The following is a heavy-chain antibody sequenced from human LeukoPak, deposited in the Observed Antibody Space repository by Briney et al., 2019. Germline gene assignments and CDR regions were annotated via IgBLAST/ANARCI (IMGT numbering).Heavy chain of an antibody. D-gene: IGHD5-18*01. Sequence: GRSLRLSCAASGFTFSSYGMHWVRQAPGKGLEWVTFIRFDGSYEDYADSVKGRFTISRDNARNSLYLQMNSLRAEDTAVYYCARDSSYTAMVNYYFDSWGQGTPVTVSS. V-gene: IGHV3-33*01. CDR3: ARDSSYTAMVNYYFDS. J-gene: IGHJ4*02. CDR1: GFTFSSYG. CDR2: IRFDGSYE.